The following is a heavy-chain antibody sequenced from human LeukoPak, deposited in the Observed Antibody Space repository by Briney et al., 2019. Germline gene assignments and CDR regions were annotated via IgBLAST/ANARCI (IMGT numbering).Heavy chain of an antibody. CDR1: GYTFTSYY. J-gene: IGHJ6*02. CDR2: INPSGGST. Sequence: ASVKVSCKASGYTFTSYYKHWVRQAPGQALEWMGIINPSGGSTSYAQKFQGRVTMTRDTSTSTVYMELSSLRSEDTAVYYCARVRTFYGMDVWGQGTTVTVSS. V-gene: IGHV1-46*01. CDR3: ARVRTFYGMDV. D-gene: IGHD2-2*01.